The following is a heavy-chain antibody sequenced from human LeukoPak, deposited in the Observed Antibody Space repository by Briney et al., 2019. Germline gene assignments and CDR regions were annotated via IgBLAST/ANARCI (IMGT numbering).Heavy chain of an antibody. D-gene: IGHD3-10*01. CDR1: GFTFSSYA. Sequence: GGSLRLSCAASGFTFSSYAMHWVRQAPGKGLEWVAVISYDGSNKYYADSVKGRFTISRDNSKNTLYLQMNSLRAEDTAVYYCARARGLLWFGEFHTWGQGTLVTVSS. V-gene: IGHV3-30-3*01. CDR2: ISYDGSNK. J-gene: IGHJ5*02. CDR3: ARARGLLWFGEFHT.